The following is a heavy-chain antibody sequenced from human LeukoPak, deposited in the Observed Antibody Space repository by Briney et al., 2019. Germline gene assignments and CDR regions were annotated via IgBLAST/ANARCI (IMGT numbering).Heavy chain of an antibody. Sequence: GRSLRLSCAASGFTFDDYAMHWVRQAPGEGLEWVSGISWNSGSIGYADSVKGRFTISRDNAKNSLYLQMNSLRAEDMALYYCAKGTMVRGVISGFDYWGQGTLVTVSS. D-gene: IGHD3-10*01. CDR2: ISWNSGSI. J-gene: IGHJ4*02. CDR3: AKGTMVRGVISGFDY. CDR1: GFTFDDYA. V-gene: IGHV3-9*03.